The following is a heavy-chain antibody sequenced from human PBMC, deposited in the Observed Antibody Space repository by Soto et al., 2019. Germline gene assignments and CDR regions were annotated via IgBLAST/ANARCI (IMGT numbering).Heavy chain of an antibody. J-gene: IGHJ4*02. CDR3: AKARVRIVGANSFDY. D-gene: IGHD1-26*01. V-gene: IGHV3-30*18. CDR2: ISDDGDKR. Sequence: GSLRLSCVGSGFTFSNYGMHWVRQPPGKGLEWVALISDDGDKRYYADSVRGRLIISRDNSKDTLYLQMNSLGPDDTAVYFCAKARVRIVGANSFDYWGQGTPVTVSS. CDR1: GFTFSNYG.